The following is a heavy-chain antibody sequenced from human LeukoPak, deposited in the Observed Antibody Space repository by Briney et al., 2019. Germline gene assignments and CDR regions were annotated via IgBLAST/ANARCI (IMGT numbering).Heavy chain of an antibody. J-gene: IGHJ5*01. CDR2: IYFSGTP. V-gene: IGHV4-59*11. CDR3: GREVTYYAFLSGYFNLSDP. CDR1: GGSFSSHY. D-gene: IGHD3-3*01. Sequence: SETLSLTCTVSGGSFSSHYWSWIRKPPGKGLKWIGNIYFSGTPYYDPSLKSRVTIPADASKAQFSLNLGALTPADTAVYFWGREVTYYAFLSGYFNLSDPCGEGTLVTASS.